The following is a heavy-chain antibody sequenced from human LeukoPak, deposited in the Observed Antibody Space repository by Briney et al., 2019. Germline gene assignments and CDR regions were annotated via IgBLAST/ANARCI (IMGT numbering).Heavy chain of an antibody. CDR3: ARDYGPIAAAGTEYYYYGLDV. CDR2: ISAYNGDT. J-gene: IGHJ6*02. Sequence: GASVKVSCKASGYTFTSYGISWVRQAPGQGLEWMGWISAYNGDTNYAQKLQGRVTMTTDTSTSTAYMELRSLRSDDTAVCYCARDYGPIAAAGTEYYYYGLDVWGQGTTVTVSS. CDR1: GYTFTSYG. D-gene: IGHD6-13*01. V-gene: IGHV1-18*01.